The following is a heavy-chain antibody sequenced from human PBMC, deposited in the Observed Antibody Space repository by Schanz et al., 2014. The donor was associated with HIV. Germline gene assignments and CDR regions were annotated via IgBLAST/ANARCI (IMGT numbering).Heavy chain of an antibody. Sequence: QVQLVQSGAEVKKPGASVKVSCKASGYTFTNNDINWVRQATGQGLEWMGWMNPNSGNTGYAQKFQGRVTMTTDTSTTTAYMNLRSLRSDDTAVYYCARDFSGWTEFDYWGQGTLVTVSS. V-gene: IGHV1-8*01. CDR3: ARDFSGWTEFDY. D-gene: IGHD6-19*01. CDR1: GYTFTNND. CDR2: MNPNSGNT. J-gene: IGHJ4*02.